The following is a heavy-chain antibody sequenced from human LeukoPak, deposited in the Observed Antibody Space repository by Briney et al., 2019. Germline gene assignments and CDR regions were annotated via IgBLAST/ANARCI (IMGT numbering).Heavy chain of an antibody. CDR1: GYTFTGYY. V-gene: IGHV1-2*06. CDR2: INPNSGGT. CDR3: ARGDRGSYRY. D-gene: IGHD1-26*01. J-gene: IGHJ4*02. Sequence: ASVKVSCKASGYTFTGYYMHWVRQAPGQGLGWMGRINPNSGGTNYAQKFQGRVTMTRDTSISTAYMELIRLRSDDTAGYYCARGDRGSYRYWGQGTLVTVSS.